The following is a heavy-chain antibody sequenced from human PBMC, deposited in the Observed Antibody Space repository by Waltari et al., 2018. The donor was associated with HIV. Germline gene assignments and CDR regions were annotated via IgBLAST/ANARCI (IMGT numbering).Heavy chain of an antibody. J-gene: IGHJ4*02. CDR1: GGSIRSSSYY. D-gene: IGHD6-19*01. V-gene: IGHV4-39*02. CDR2: IYYSGST. Sequence: QLQLQESGPGLVKPSETLSLTCSVSGGSIRSSSYYWGWIRQPPGKGPEWMGSIYYSGSTYYNPSLKRRVAISVDTSRNHFSLKLSSVTAADTAVYYCARGFDWGPYRSGWYENSWGQGTLVTVSS. CDR3: ARGFDWGPYRSGWYENS.